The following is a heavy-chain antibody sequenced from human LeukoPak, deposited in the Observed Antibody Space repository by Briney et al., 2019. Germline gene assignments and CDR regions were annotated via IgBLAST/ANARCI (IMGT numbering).Heavy chain of an antibody. V-gene: IGHV4-39*01. D-gene: IGHD4-11*01. J-gene: IGHJ6*03. Sequence: PSETLSLTCTLSGGSISSSSYYWGWIRQPPGKGPEWIGSIYYSGSTYYNPSLKSRVTISVDTSKNQFSLKLSSVTAADTAVYYCARLRPPPTVTRSWASMHVWGKGTTVTVSS. CDR3: ARLRPPPTVTRSWASMHV. CDR1: GGSISSSSYY. CDR2: IYYSGST.